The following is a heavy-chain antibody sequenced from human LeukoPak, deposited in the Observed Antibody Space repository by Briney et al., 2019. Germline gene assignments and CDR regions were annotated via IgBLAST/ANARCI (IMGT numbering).Heavy chain of an antibody. CDR1: GFTFSTYA. CDR2: VGGGGGNI. V-gene: IGHV3-23*01. Sequence: GGSLRLSCAASGFTFSTYAMTWARQTPGKGLEWVSAVGGGGGNINYADSVKGRFTISRDNSKNTLYLQMNSLRAEDTAVYYCAKALYYYGSGSYYEQGWFDPWGQGTLVTVSS. CDR3: AKALYYYGSGSYYEQGWFDP. J-gene: IGHJ5*02. D-gene: IGHD3-10*01.